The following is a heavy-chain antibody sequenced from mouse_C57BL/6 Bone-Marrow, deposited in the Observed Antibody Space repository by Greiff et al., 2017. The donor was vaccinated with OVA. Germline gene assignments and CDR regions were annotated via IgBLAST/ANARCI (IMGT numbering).Heavy chain of an antibody. V-gene: IGHV7-1*01. CDR2: SRNKANDYTT. Sequence: EVKLVESGGGLVQSGRSLRLSCATSGFTFSDFYMEWVRQAPGKGLEWIAASRNKANDYTTEYSASVKGRFIVSRDTSQSILYLQMNALRAEDTAIYYCARDGEIYYGYPFAYWGQGTLVTVSA. CDR3: ARDGEIYYGYPFAY. CDR1: GFTFSDFY. D-gene: IGHD2-2*01. J-gene: IGHJ3*01.